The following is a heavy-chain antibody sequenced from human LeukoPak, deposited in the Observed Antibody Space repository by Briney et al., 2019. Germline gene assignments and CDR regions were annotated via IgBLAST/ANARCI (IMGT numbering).Heavy chain of an antibody. J-gene: IGHJ6*03. CDR1: GFTFSSYA. Sequence: PGRSLRLSCAASGFTFSSYAMHWVRQAPGKGLEWVAVISYDGSNKYYADSVKGRLTISRDNSKNTLYLQMNSLRAEDTAVYYCARDRKLELRLFSYMDVWGKGTTVTVSS. D-gene: IGHD1-7*01. CDR3: ARDRKLELRLFSYMDV. V-gene: IGHV3-30*04. CDR2: ISYDGSNK.